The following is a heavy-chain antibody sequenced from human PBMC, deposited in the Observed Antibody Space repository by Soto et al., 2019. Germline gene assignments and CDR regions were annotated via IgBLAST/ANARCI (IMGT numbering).Heavy chain of an antibody. D-gene: IGHD3-22*01. CDR2: IWYDGSNK. V-gene: IGHV3-33*01. J-gene: IGHJ4*02. CDR3: ARDRNYYDSSGYYEHFDY. Sequence: PGGSLRLSCAASGFTFSSYGMHWVRQAPGKGLEWVAVIWYDGSNKYYADSVKGRFTISRDNSKNTLYLQMNSLRAEDTAVYYCARDRNYYDSSGYYEHFDYWGQGTLVTVSS. CDR1: GFTFSSYG.